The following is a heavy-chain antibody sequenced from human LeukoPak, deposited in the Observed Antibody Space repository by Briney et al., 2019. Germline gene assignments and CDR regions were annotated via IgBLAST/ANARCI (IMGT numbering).Heavy chain of an antibody. D-gene: IGHD3-22*01. V-gene: IGHV3-15*01. J-gene: IGHJ4*02. Sequence: GGSLPHSCSPSGLTFRNAWVSWVPQAPGRGPEWVGRTKSKTDGRTTDYAAPVKGRFTTSRDDSKNSLYLQMNSLKTEDTAVYYCTTVQSYYYDSSGYYIIDYWGQGTLVTVSS. CDR1: GLTFRNAW. CDR3: TTVQSYYYDSSGYYIIDY. CDR2: TKSKTDGRTT.